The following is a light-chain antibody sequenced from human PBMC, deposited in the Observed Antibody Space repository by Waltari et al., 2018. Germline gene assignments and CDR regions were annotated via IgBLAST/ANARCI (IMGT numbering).Light chain of an antibody. CDR2: GAS. CDR1: QNIRSN. J-gene: IGKJ5*01. CDR3: QQYNNWPPIT. V-gene: IGKV3-15*01. Sequence: EVVMTQSPAMVSVSPGERATLSCRARQNIRSNLAWYQQKPGQAPRLLIYGASTRATDIPARFSGSGSGTEFTLTITSLQSEDFAVYYCQQYNNWPPITFGQGTRLEIK.